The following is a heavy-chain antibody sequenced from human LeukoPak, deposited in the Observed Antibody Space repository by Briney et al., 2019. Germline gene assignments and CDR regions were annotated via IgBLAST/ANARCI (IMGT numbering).Heavy chain of an antibody. J-gene: IGHJ4*02. CDR2: IYPGGSDT. Sequence: GESLKISCKGSGYSFTSYWIGWVRQMPGKGLEWMGIIYPGGSDTRYSPSFQGQVTISADKSISTAYLQWSGLKASDTAMYYCARATSGSYPSYGFDYWGQGTLVTVSS. V-gene: IGHV5-51*01. D-gene: IGHD1-26*01. CDR1: GYSFTSYW. CDR3: ARATSGSYPSYGFDY.